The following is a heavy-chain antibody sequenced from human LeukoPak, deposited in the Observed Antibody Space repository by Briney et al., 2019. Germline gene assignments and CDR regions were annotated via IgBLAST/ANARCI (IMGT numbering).Heavy chain of an antibody. CDR1: GFIFNNYA. CDR2: ISWNSGSI. J-gene: IGHJ6*02. D-gene: IGHD6-13*01. CDR3: ARAPWGRSSSWTYYYYGMDV. Sequence: PGGSLRLSCAGSGFIFNNYAMHWVRQPPGKGLEWVSGISWNSGSIDYADSVKGRFTISRDNAKNSLYLQMNSLRAEDTAVYYCARAPWGRSSSWTYYYYGMDVWGQGTTVTVSS. V-gene: IGHV3-9*01.